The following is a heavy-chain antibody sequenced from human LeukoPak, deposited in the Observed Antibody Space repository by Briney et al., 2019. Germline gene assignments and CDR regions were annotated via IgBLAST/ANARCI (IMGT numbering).Heavy chain of an antibody. Sequence: GGSLRLSCAASGFTLSSHHMHWVRQAPGKGLEWVSYISSGRGTMYYADSVKGRFTISRDNARNSVHLQMNSLRADDTAVYYCASWAGTATGFSGPFDYWGQGTLVTVSS. V-gene: IGHV3-48*01. CDR1: GFTLSSHH. CDR3: ASWAGTATGFSGPFDY. CDR2: ISSGRGTM. J-gene: IGHJ4*02. D-gene: IGHD6-13*01.